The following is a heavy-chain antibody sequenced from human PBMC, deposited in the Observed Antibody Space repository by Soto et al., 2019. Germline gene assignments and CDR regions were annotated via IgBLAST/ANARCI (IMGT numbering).Heavy chain of an antibody. D-gene: IGHD6-13*01. CDR3: ARQPLVAAASYYYYGMDV. V-gene: IGHV5-10-1*01. Sequence: ECLKISCKGSGYSFTSYWISWVRQMPGKGLEWMGRIDPSDSYTNYSPSFQGHVTISADKSISTAYLQWSSLKASDTAMYYCARQPLVAAASYYYYGMDVWGQGTTVTVSS. CDR1: GYSFTSYW. CDR2: IDPSDSYT. J-gene: IGHJ6*02.